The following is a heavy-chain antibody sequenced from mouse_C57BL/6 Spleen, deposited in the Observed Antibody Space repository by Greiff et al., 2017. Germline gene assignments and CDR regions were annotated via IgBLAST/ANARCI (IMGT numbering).Heavy chain of an antibody. Sequence: QVQLQQPGAELVRPGSSVKLSCKASGYTFTSYWMHWVKQRPIQGLEWIGNIDPSDSETHYNQKFKDKATLTVDKSSSTAYMQLSSLTSEDSAVYYCARYDYDGWYFDVWGTGTTVTVSS. J-gene: IGHJ1*03. CDR3: ARYDYDGWYFDV. CDR2: IDPSDSET. D-gene: IGHD2-4*01. V-gene: IGHV1-52*01. CDR1: GYTFTSYW.